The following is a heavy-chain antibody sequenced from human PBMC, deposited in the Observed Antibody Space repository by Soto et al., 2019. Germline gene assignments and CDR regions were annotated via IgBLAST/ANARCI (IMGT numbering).Heavy chain of an antibody. CDR2: IIPIFGTA. V-gene: IGHV1-69*13. J-gene: IGHJ6*02. Sequence: ASVKVSCKASAGTFSGYAISWVRQAPGQGLEWMGGIIPIFGTANYAQKFQGRVTITADESTSTAHMELSSLRSEDTAVYYCARAYSSSWYVGYYYYGMDVWGQGTTVTVSS. D-gene: IGHD6-13*01. CDR1: AGTFSGYA. CDR3: ARAYSSSWYVGYYYYGMDV.